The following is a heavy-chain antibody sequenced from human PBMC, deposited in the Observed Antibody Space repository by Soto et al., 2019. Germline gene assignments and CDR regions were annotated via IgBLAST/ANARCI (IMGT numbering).Heavy chain of an antibody. Sequence: GGSLRLSCAASGFPFTTHVMSWLRQAPGKGLEWVSAIHSGSGAANHADSVKGRFTISSDKSKNTLYLQMNSLRAEDTAVYYCSKARDISVDYRPFDYWGQGTLVTVSS. CDR1: GFPFTTHV. J-gene: IGHJ4*02. V-gene: IGHV3-23*01. CDR2: IHSGSGAA. D-gene: IGHD3-22*01. CDR3: SKARDISVDYRPFDY.